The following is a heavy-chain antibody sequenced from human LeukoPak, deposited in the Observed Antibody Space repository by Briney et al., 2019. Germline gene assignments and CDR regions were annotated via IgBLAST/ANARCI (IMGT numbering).Heavy chain of an antibody. J-gene: IGHJ5*02. CDR3: ARDYHCSGGSCAGIDP. CDR2: INHSGST. Sequence: SETLSLTCAVYGGSFSGYYWSWIRQPPGKGLEWIGEINHSGSTNYNPSFKSRVTISVDTSKNQFSLKLSSVTAADTAVYYCARDYHCSGGSCAGIDPWGQGTLVTVSS. CDR1: GGSFSGYY. V-gene: IGHV4-34*01. D-gene: IGHD2-15*01.